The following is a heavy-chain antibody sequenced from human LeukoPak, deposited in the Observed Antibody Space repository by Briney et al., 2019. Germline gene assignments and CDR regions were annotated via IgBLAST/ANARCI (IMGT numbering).Heavy chain of an antibody. D-gene: IGHD6-19*01. CDR2: INTGGDTK. J-gene: IGHJ4*02. Sequence: PGGSLRLSCAASGFTFRSYEMNWVRQAPGKGLEWVSYINTGGDTKHYADSAKGRFTISRDDAKNSLFLQMNSLRAEDMAVYYCARYSSGWHSPFDFWGQGTLVTVSS. CDR1: GFTFRSYE. V-gene: IGHV3-48*03. CDR3: ARYSSGWHSPFDF.